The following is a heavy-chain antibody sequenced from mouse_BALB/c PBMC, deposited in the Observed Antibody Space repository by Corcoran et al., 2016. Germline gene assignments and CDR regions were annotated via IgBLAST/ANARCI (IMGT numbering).Heavy chain of an antibody. Sequence: EVQVVESGGGLVKPGGSLRLSCAASGFTFSSAWMSWVRQAPGKGLEWVGRKKSKTDGGTKGYAAPVKGRIIVSREDSKSTLYLQMNSRKPEDTAVDYCATVSSSFPWVQGTRVTVSS. D-gene: IGHD3-1*01. CDR1: GFTFSSAW. J-gene: IGHJ4*01. CDR2: KKSKTDGGTK. CDR3: ATVSSSFP. V-gene: IGHV7-3*02.